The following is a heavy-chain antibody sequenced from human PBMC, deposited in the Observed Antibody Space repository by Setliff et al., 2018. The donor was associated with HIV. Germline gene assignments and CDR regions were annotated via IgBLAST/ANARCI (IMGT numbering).Heavy chain of an antibody. CDR2: ISYSGST. J-gene: IGHJ2*01. Sequence: PSETLSLTCTVSGGSMRGGGNYWSWIRQHPGKGLEWIGYISYSGSTCYNPSLNSRLTISIDTSKNQFSLKLSSLTAADTAVYYCARAAAAGTRCFDLWGRGTLVTVSS. CDR3: ARAAAAGTRCFDL. D-gene: IGHD6-13*01. CDR1: GGSMRGGGNY. V-gene: IGHV4-31*03.